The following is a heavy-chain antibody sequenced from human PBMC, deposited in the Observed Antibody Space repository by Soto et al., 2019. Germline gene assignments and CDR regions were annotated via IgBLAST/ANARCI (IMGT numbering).Heavy chain of an antibody. CDR3: PRDKSAFWGGYFDS. Sequence: SETLSFTCTVSDGSISTYFWSWIRQPAGKELEWIGHVFTSGTTNYTPSLKSRVSMSLDTAKNQFSLKLRSVTAADTAVYYCPRDKSAFWGGYFDSWGQGKLVTVSS. CDR1: DGSISTYF. V-gene: IGHV4-4*07. J-gene: IGHJ4*02. CDR2: VFTSGTT. D-gene: IGHD3-3*01.